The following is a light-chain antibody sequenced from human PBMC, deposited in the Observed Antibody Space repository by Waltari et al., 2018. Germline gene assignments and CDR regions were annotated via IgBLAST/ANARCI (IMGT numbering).Light chain of an antibody. Sequence: HSVLTQPPSASGTPGQRVTISCSGSSSNIGTNYVYWYQQLPGTAPKLLIYKNDQRPSGVPDRFSGSKSGTAASLAISGLRSEDESTYYCAAWDDSRGVFGGGTKLTVL. CDR2: KND. J-gene: IGLJ3*02. V-gene: IGLV1-47*01. CDR3: AAWDDSRGV. CDR1: SSNIGTNY.